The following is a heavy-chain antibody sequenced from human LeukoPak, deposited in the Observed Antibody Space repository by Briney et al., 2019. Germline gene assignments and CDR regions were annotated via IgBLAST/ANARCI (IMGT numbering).Heavy chain of an antibody. D-gene: IGHD3-3*01. V-gene: IGHV1-46*01. CDR2: INPLGGSI. Sequence: ASVKVSCKASGYTFTTYYMHWVRQAPGQGLEWMGIINPLGGSITYAHKFQDRLTMTRDTPTSTVYMELSSLRSEDTAVYYCARVHDFWSGFFDYWGQGTLVTVSS. CDR1: GYTFTTYY. J-gene: IGHJ4*02. CDR3: ARVHDFWSGFFDY.